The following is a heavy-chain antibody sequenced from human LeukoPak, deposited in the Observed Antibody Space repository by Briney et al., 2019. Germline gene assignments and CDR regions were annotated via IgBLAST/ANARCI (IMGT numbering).Heavy chain of an antibody. D-gene: IGHD6-13*01. CDR1: GLTFSSYW. J-gene: IGHJ4*02. CDR3: VKAIVAAGYDY. V-gene: IGHV3-74*01. Sequence: GGSLRLSCAASGLTFSSYWMHWVRQAPGKGLVWVSRINSDGSATFYADSVKGRFTISRDNAKNTLYLQMNSLRAEDTAVYYCVKAIVAAGYDYWGRGTLVTVSS. CDR2: INSDGSAT.